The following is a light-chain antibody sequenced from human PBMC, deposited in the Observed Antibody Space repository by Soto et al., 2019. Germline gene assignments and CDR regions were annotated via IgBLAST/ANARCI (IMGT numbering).Light chain of an antibody. Sequence: EVVLTQSPGTVSLSPGERATLSCRASQSVTSNYLAWYQQKPGQAPRLLIYAASSRATGIPDRFSGSGSGTDFNLSISRMEPEDFAVYYCQQYGSSMTWTFGQGTKVEIK. CDR1: QSVTSNY. CDR3: QQYGSSMTWT. J-gene: IGKJ1*01. CDR2: AAS. V-gene: IGKV3-20*01.